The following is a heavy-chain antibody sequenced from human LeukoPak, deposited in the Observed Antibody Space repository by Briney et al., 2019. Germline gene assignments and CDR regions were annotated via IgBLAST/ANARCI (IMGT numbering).Heavy chain of an antibody. V-gene: IGHV3-23*01. D-gene: IGHD3-22*01. CDR1: GFTFSSYA. CDR2: ISGSSGST. CDR3: AKDLTRYYYDSSGPLDY. Sequence: GGSLRLSCAASGFTFSSYAMSWVRQAPGKGLEWVSAISGSSGSTYYADSVKGRFTISRDNSKNTLYLQMNSLRAEDTAVYYCAKDLTRYYYDSSGPLDYWGQGTLVTVSS. J-gene: IGHJ4*02.